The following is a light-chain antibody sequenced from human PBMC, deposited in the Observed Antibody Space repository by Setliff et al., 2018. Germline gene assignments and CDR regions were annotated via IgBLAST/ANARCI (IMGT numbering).Light chain of an antibody. CDR3: AAWDDSLNGHV. CDR1: SSNIGSNT. Sequence: QSVLTQPPSASGTPGQRVTISCSGGSSNIGSNTVNWYQQLPGTAPKLLIYSNNQRPSGVPDRFSGSESGTSASLAISGLQSEDEADYYCAAWDDSLNGHVFGTGTKV. J-gene: IGLJ1*01. V-gene: IGLV1-44*01. CDR2: SNN.